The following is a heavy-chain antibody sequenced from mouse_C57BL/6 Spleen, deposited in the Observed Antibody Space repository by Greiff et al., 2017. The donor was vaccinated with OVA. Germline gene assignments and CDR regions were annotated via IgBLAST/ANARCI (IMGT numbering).Heavy chain of an antibody. Sequence: QVQLKQPGAELVKPGASVKLSCKASGYTFTSYWMHWVKQRPGQGLEWIGMIHPNSGSTNYNEKFKSKATLTVDKSSSTAYMQLSSLTSEDSAVYYCARGGIYYDYGLDYWGQGTTLTVSS. V-gene: IGHV1-64*01. CDR3: ARGGIYYDYGLDY. J-gene: IGHJ2*01. CDR2: IHPNSGST. D-gene: IGHD2-4*01. CDR1: GYTFTSYW.